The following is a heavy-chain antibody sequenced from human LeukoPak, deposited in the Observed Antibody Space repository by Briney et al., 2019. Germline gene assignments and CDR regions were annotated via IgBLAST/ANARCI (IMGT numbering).Heavy chain of an antibody. CDR3: ARDGVTVGARSGFDY. CDR2: IYHSGST. J-gene: IGHJ4*02. V-gene: IGHV4-30-2*01. Sequence: SETLSLTCTVSGGSISSGGYYWSWIRQPPGKGLEWIGYIYHSGSTYYNPSLKSRVTISVDRSKNQFSLKLSSVTAADTAVYYCARDGVTVGARSGFDYWGQGTLVTVSS. CDR1: GGSISSGGYY. D-gene: IGHD1-26*01.